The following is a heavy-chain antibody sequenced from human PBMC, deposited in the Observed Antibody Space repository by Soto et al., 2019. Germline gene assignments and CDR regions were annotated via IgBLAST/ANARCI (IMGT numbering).Heavy chain of an antibody. J-gene: IGHJ5*02. CDR3: ARGVTSIAASYSGYWFDP. CDR2: IYPGDSDT. D-gene: IGHD6-6*01. Sequence: GESLKISCKGSGYSFTSYWIGWVRQMPGKGLEWMGIIYPGDSDTRYSPSFQGQVTISADKSISTAYLQWSSLKASDTAMYYCARGVTSIAASYSGYWFDPWGQGTLVTVSS. CDR1: GYSFTSYW. V-gene: IGHV5-51*01.